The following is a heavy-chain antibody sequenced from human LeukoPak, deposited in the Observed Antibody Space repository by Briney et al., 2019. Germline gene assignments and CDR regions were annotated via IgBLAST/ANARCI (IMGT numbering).Heavy chain of an antibody. CDR3: GRGGYYESSGYYHYDY. V-gene: IGHV3-11*01. J-gene: IGHJ4*02. Sequence: GGSLRLSCAASGFTFSDYYMSWIRQAPGKGLEWISYISSSGSTKYYADSVKGLFTISRDNAKKSLYLQLNSLSVEDTAVYYWGRGGYYESSGYYHYDYWGQGTLVTVSS. D-gene: IGHD3-22*01. CDR2: ISSSGSTK. CDR1: GFTFSDYY.